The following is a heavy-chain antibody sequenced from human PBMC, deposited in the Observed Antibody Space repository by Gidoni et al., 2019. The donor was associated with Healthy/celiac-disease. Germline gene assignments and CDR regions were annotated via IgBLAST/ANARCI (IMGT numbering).Heavy chain of an antibody. D-gene: IGHD2-2*01. V-gene: IGHV1-69*06. J-gene: IGHJ6*02. Sequence: QVQLVQSGAEVNKPGSSVKVSCKASGGTFSSYAISWVRQAPGQGLEWMGGIIPIFGTANYAQKFQGRVTITADKSTSTAYMELSSLRSEDTAVYYCARADCSSTSCYSPGGMDVWGQGTTVTVSS. CDR2: IIPIFGTA. CDR1: GGTFSSYA. CDR3: ARADCSSTSCYSPGGMDV.